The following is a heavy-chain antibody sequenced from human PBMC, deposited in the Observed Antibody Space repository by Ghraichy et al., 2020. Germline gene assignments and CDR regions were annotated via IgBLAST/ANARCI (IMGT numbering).Heavy chain of an antibody. CDR3: AKTFYPYSGKDSLKVAAINYYYMDV. CDR1: GFTFSSYA. Sequence: GGSLRLSCAASGFTFSSYAMNWVRQAPGKGLECVSGISSSGGGPYYADSVKGRFTISRDNSKNTLYLQMNSLRAEDTAVYYCAKTFYPYSGKDSLKVAAINYYYMDVWGKGTTVTVSS. CDR2: ISSSGGGP. V-gene: IGHV3-23*01. J-gene: IGHJ6*03. D-gene: IGHD5-12*01.